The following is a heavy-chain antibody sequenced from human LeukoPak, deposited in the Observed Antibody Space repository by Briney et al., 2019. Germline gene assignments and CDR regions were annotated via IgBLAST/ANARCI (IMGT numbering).Heavy chain of an antibody. J-gene: IGHJ4*02. CDR3: ARDLAMVRGVITDY. CDR1: GFTFDDYA. CDR2: ISWNSGSI. V-gene: IGHV3-9*01. D-gene: IGHD3-10*01. Sequence: HPGRSLRLSCAASGFTFDDYAMHWVRQAPGKGLEWVSGISWNSGSIGYADSVKGRFTISRDNAKNSLYLQMNSLRAEDTAVYYCARDLAMVRGVITDYWGQGTLVTVSS.